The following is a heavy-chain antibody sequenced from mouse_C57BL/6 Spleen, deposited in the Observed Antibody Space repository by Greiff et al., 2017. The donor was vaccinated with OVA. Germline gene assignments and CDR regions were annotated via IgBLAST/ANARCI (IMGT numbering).Heavy chain of an antibody. CDR2: INYDGSST. CDR1: GFTFSDYY. J-gene: IGHJ1*03. D-gene: IGHD2-4*01. V-gene: IGHV5-16*01. Sequence: EVNVVESEGGLVQPGSSMKLSCTASGFTFSDYYMAWVRQVPEKGLEWVANINYDGSSTYYLDSLKSRFIISRDNAKNILYLQMSSLKSEDTATYYCARDGVYYDYDGGWYFDVWGTGTTVTVSS. CDR3: ARDGVYYDYDGGWYFDV.